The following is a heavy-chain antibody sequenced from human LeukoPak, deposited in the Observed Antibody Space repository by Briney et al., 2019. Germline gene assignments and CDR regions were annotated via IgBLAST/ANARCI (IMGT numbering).Heavy chain of an antibody. Sequence: GRSLRLSCAASGFTFSSYSMNWVRQAPGKGLEWVSYISSSSSTIYYADSVKGRFTISRDNAKNSLYLQMNSLRAEDTAVYYCASEIWDSSGYYLDAFDIWGQGTMVTVSS. CDR2: ISSSSSTI. CDR1: GFTFSSYS. CDR3: ASEIWDSSGYYLDAFDI. J-gene: IGHJ3*02. V-gene: IGHV3-48*04. D-gene: IGHD3-22*01.